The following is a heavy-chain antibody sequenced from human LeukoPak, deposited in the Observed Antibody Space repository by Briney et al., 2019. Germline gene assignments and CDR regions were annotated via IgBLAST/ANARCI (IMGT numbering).Heavy chain of an antibody. V-gene: IGHV4-39*01. CDR1: GGSISSNSYY. CDR2: IYYSGST. CDR3: ARTRGSYAALNAFDI. J-gene: IGHJ3*02. D-gene: IGHD1-26*01. Sequence: PSETLSLTCTVSGGSISSNSYYWGWIRQPPGKGLEWIGSIYYSGSTYYNPSLKSRVTISVDTSQNQFSLKLSSVTAADTAVYYCARTRGSYAALNAFDIWGQGTMVTVSS.